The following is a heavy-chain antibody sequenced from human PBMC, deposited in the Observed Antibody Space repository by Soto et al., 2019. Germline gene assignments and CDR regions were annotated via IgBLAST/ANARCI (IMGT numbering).Heavy chain of an antibody. D-gene: IGHD2-2*02. Sequence: GGSLRLSCAASGFTFSSYAMSWVRQAPGKGLEWVSAISGSGGSTYYADSVKGRFTISRDNSKNTLYLQMNSLRAEDTAVYYCAKDLRPPNIVVVPAAIAGEVDYWGQGTLVTVSS. CDR2: ISGSGGST. CDR3: AKDLRPPNIVVVPAAIAGEVDY. J-gene: IGHJ4*02. CDR1: GFTFSSYA. V-gene: IGHV3-23*01.